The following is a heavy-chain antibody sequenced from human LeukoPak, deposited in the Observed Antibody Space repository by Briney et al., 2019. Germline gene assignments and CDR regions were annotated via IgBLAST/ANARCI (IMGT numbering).Heavy chain of an antibody. V-gene: IGHV3-20*04. Sequence: GGSLRLSCAAPGFTFDDYGMSWVRQAPGKGLEWVSGINWNGGSTGYADSVKGRFTISRDNAKNSLYLQMNSLRAEDTALYYCARVVCSSTSCYGGYMDVWGKGTTVTVSS. J-gene: IGHJ6*03. CDR3: ARVVCSSTSCYGGYMDV. D-gene: IGHD2-2*01. CDR1: GFTFDDYG. CDR2: INWNGGST.